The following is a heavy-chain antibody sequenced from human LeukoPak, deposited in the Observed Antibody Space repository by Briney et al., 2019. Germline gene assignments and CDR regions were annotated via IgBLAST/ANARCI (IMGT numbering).Heavy chain of an antibody. J-gene: IGHJ5*02. CDR3: ARSSLPLLFDP. D-gene: IGHD6-6*01. V-gene: IGHV3-11*04. Sequence: GGSLRLSCAASGFTFSDYYMSWIRRAPGKGLEWVSYISSSGSTIYYADSVKGRFTISRDNAKNSLYLQMNSLRAEDTAVYYCARSSLPLLFDPWGQGTLGTVSS. CDR1: GFTFSDYY. CDR2: ISSSGSTI.